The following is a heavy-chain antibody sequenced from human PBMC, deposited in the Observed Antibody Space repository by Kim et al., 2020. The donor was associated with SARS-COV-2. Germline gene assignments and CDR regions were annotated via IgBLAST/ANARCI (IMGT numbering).Heavy chain of an antibody. Sequence: GGSLRLSCAASGFTFSSYAMHWVRQAPGKGLEWVSGIWCGGSNKYYADSVKGRFTISRDNSKNTLYLQMNSLRAEDTAVYYCAKDPRFGEFYYYGMYVWGPGTTVTVSS. J-gene: IGHJ6*01. CDR1: GFTFSSYA. CDR3: AKDPRFGEFYYYGMYV. CDR2: IWCGGSNK. D-gene: IGHD3-10*01. V-gene: IGHV3-33*06.